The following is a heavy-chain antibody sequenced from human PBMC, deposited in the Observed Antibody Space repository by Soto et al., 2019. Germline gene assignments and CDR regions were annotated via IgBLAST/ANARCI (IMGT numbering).Heavy chain of an antibody. J-gene: IGHJ5*02. CDR1: GGSISSYY. Sequence: TSETLSLTCTVSGGSISSYYWSWIRQPPGKGLEWIGYIYYSGSTNYNPSLKSRVTISVDTSKNQFSLKLSSVTAADTAVYYCARHLRVVVDGNWFDPWGQGTLVTVSS. D-gene: IGHD2-15*01. CDR2: IYYSGST. CDR3: ARHLRVVVDGNWFDP. V-gene: IGHV4-59*08.